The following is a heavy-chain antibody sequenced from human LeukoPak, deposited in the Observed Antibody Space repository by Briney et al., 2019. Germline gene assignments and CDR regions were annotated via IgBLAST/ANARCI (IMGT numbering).Heavy chain of an antibody. V-gene: IGHV3-30*02. Sequence: PGGSLRLSCAASGFTFSSYGMHWVRQAPGKGLEWVAFIRYDGSNKYYADSVKGRFTISRDNSKNTLYLQMNSLRAEDTAVYYCARDIAAAGNNWFDPWGQGTLVTVSS. D-gene: IGHD6-13*01. J-gene: IGHJ5*02. CDR1: GFTFSSYG. CDR3: ARDIAAAGNNWFDP. CDR2: IRYDGSNK.